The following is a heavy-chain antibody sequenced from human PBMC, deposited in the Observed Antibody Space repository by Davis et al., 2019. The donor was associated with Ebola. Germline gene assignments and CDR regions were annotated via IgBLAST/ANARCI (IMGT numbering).Heavy chain of an antibody. CDR3: GRDPPQSGGYV. V-gene: IGHV3-23*01. CDR1: GFTFSTYA. J-gene: IGHJ4*02. D-gene: IGHD5-12*01. CDR2: ISSAGGAP. Sequence: GDSLKISCAASGFTFSTYAMGWVRQAPGKGLEWVSDISSAGGAPYYADSVKGRFTISRHSSENTVFLQMNSLRPDDTAVYYCGRDPPQSGGYVWGQGTLVTVSS.